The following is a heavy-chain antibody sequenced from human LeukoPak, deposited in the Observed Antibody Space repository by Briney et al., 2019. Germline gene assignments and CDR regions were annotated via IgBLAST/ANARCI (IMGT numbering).Heavy chain of an antibody. CDR2: IKQDGSEK. J-gene: IGHJ4*02. CDR1: GFTFSSYW. D-gene: IGHD6-19*01. Sequence: PGGSLRLSCAASGFTFSSYWMSWVRQAPGKGLEWVANIKQDGSEKYYVDSVKGRFTISRDNAKNSLYLQMNSLRAEDTALYYCARGPGIAVAGTKLFDYWGQGTLVTVSS. CDR3: ARGPGIAVAGTKLFDY. V-gene: IGHV3-7*03.